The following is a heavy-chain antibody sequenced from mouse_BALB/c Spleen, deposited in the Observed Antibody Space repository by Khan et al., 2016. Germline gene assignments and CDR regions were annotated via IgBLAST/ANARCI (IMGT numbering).Heavy chain of an antibody. CDR1: GFSLTSYG. Sequence: QVQLKESGPGLVQPSQSLTITCTVSGFSLTSYGVHWVRQPPGKGLEWLGVIWSGGSTDYNAAFISRLSISKDNSKSQVFFKMNSLQADDTAIYYCARKTYYGNSFAYWGQGTLVTVSA. J-gene: IGHJ3*01. CDR2: IWSGGST. D-gene: IGHD2-10*01. V-gene: IGHV2-4*02. CDR3: ARKTYYGNSFAY.